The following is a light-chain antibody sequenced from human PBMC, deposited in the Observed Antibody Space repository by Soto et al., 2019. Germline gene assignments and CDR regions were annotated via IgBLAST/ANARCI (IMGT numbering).Light chain of an antibody. CDR2: AAS. Sequence: EIVLTQSPGTLSLSPGERATLSCRAIQSFSSYYLAWYQQKPGQAPRLLIYAASSRATGIPDRFSGGGSGTDFTLTISRMEPEDFAVYYCQQCGSSPWTFGQGTKVDIK. CDR3: QQCGSSPWT. CDR1: QSFSSYY. V-gene: IGKV3-20*01. J-gene: IGKJ1*01.